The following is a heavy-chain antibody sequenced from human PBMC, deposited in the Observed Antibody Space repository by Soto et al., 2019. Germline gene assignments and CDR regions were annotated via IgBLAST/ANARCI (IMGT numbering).Heavy chain of an antibody. CDR3: AKASAVSSSLFDY. CDR1: GFTFSSYA. V-gene: IGHV3-23*01. J-gene: IGHJ4*02. CDR2: ISGNGGTT. D-gene: IGHD2-2*01. Sequence: GGSLRLSCAASGFTFSSYAMSWVRQAPGKGLEWVSTISGNGGTTYYAESVKGRFTISRDNSKNTLYLQMNSLRAEDTAVYFCAKASAVSSSLFDYWGQGTLVTVSS.